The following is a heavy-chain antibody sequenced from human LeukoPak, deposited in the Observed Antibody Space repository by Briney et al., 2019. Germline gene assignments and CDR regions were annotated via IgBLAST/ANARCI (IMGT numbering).Heavy chain of an antibody. CDR2: IGAYNGNT. Sequence: ASVKVSCKASGGTFSSYAISWVRQAPGQGLEWMGWIGAYNGNTNYAQKLQGRVTMTTDTSTSTAYMELRSLRSDDTAVYYCARTGSSSRHYYMDVWGKGTTVTVSS. D-gene: IGHD6-13*01. CDR3: ARTGSSSRHYYMDV. V-gene: IGHV1-18*01. CDR1: GGTFSSYA. J-gene: IGHJ6*03.